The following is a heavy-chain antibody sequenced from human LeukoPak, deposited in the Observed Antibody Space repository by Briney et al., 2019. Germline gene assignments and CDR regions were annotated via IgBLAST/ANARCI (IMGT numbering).Heavy chain of an antibody. V-gene: IGHV3-23*01. Sequence: PGGSLRLSCAASGFTFSSYAMSWVRQAPGKGLEWVSAISGSGGSTYYADSVKGRFTISRDNSKNTLCLQMNSLRAEDTAVYYCAKRRDLLWFGELTYYFDYWGQGTLVTVSS. J-gene: IGHJ4*02. CDR1: GFTFSSYA. CDR3: AKRRDLLWFGELTYYFDY. CDR2: ISGSGGST. D-gene: IGHD3-10*01.